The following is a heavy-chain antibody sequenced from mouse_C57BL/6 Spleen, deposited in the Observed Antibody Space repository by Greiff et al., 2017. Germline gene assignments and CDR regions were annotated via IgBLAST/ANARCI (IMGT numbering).Heavy chain of an antibody. CDR3: ARTDGNYDYYAMDY. Sequence: VQLKQSGPELVKPGASVKIPCKASGYTFTDYNMDWVKQSHGKSLEWIGDINPNNGGTIYNQKVKGKATLTVDKSSSTAYMELRSLTSEDTAVYYCARTDGNYDYYAMDYWGQGTSVTVSS. D-gene: IGHD2-1*01. CDR1: GYTFTDYN. CDR2: INPNNGGT. V-gene: IGHV1-18*01. J-gene: IGHJ4*01.